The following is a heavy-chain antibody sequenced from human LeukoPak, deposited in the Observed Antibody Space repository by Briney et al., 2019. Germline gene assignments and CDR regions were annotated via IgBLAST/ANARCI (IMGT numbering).Heavy chain of an antibody. J-gene: IGHJ3*02. CDR1: GGTFSSYT. D-gene: IGHD2-2*01. V-gene: IGHV1-69*04. CDR2: IVPILGIA. CDR3: ARDRYGLPAAMTSRAFDI. Sequence: SVKVSCKASGGTFSSYTISWVRQAPGQGLEWMGRIVPILGIANYAQKFQGRVTITADKSTSTAYMELSSLRSEDTAVYYCARDRYGLPAAMTSRAFDIWGQGTMVTVSS.